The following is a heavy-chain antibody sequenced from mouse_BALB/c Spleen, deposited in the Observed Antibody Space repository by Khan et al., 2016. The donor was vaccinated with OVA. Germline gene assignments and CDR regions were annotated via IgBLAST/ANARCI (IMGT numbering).Heavy chain of an antibody. CDR3: GRQNYYGYAMDD. J-gene: IGHJ4*01. CDR2: ISYSGST. D-gene: IGHD1-1*01. CDR1: GYSITSAYA. V-gene: IGHV3-2*02. Sequence: EVQLQESGPGLVKPSQSLSLTCTVTGYSITSAYAWSWIRPFPGNKLEWMGYISYSGSTSYNPSLKSRISITRDTSKNQFFLQLNSVTTADTATYYCGRQNYYGYAMDDWGQGSSGTVSS.